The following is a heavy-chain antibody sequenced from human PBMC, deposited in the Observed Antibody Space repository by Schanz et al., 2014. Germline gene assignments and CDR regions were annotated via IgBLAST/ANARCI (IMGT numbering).Heavy chain of an antibody. CDR1: GFSFSSYA. D-gene: IGHD2-15*01. J-gene: IGHJ6*02. CDR2: IWSDGANE. Sequence: VQLLESGGGLVQPGGSLRLSCATSGFSFSSYAITWVRQAPGKGLEWVAVIWSDGANEYYADSVKGRFTISGDNAKNTLFLQMNSLRAEDTAVYYCARDFLLEQLGYSHYYYAMDVWGQGTTVTVSS. CDR3: ARDFLLEQLGYSHYYYAMDV. V-gene: IGHV3-33*08.